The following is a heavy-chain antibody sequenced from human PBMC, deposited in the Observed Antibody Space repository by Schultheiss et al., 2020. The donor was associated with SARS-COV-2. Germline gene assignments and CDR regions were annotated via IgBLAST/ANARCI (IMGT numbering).Heavy chain of an antibody. CDR3: ARTILEWLPNWFDP. J-gene: IGHJ5*02. CDR2: IYYSGST. D-gene: IGHD3-3*01. V-gene: IGHV4-31*03. Sequence: SQTLSLTCTVSGGSVSRGSYYWSWIRQPPGKGLEWIGYIYYSGSTYYNPSLKSRVTISVDTSKNQFSLKLSSVTAADTAVYYCARTILEWLPNWFDPWGQGTLVTVSS. CDR1: GGSVSRGSYY.